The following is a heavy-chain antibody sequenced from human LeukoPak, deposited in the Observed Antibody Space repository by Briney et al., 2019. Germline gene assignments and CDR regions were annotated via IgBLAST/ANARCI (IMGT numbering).Heavy chain of an antibody. CDR1: GFTFSSYA. J-gene: IGHJ4*02. Sequence: PGGSLKLSCAASGFTFSSYAMSWVRQAPGKGLEWVSDISGRGDSTYYADSVKGRFTISRDKSKNTVYLQMNSLRAEDTAVYYCAILGYCSGGSCYHAIYFDYWGQGTLVTVSS. V-gene: IGHV3-23*01. D-gene: IGHD2-15*01. CDR2: ISGRGDST. CDR3: AILGYCSGGSCYHAIYFDY.